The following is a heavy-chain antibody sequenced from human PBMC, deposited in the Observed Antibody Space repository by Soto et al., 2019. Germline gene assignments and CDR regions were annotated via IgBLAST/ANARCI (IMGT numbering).Heavy chain of an antibody. Sequence: SETLSLACTVSTGSISSGDYYWSWIRQPPGKGREWIGYIYYSGSTYYNPSLKSRVTISVDKSKNQLSLKLSSVTAADTAVYYCARDRVVVVPAAIPVSDYYGMDVWGQGTTVTVSS. J-gene: IGHJ6*02. D-gene: IGHD2-2*01. CDR3: ARDRVVVVPAAIPVSDYYGMDV. CDR1: TGSISSGDYY. V-gene: IGHV4-30-4*01. CDR2: IYYSGST.